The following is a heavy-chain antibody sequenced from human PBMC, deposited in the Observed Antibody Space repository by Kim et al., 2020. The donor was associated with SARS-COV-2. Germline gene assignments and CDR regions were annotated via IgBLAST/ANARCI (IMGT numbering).Heavy chain of an antibody. V-gene: IGHV1-18*01. CDR2: ISAYNGNT. CDR3: ARVRYYGSGSSIYYFDY. Sequence: ASVKVSCKASGYTFTSYGISWVRQAPGQGLEWMGWISAYNGNTNYAQKLQGRVTMTTDTSTSTAYMELRSLRSDDTAVYYCARVRYYGSGSSIYYFDYWGQGTLVTVSS. J-gene: IGHJ4*02. CDR1: GYTFTSYG. D-gene: IGHD3-10*01.